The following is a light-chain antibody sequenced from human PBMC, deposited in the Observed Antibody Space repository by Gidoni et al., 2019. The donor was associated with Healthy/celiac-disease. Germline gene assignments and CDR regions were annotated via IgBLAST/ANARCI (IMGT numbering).Light chain of an antibody. CDR1: QSVSSY. J-gene: IGKJ1*01. CDR3: QHRSNWPGT. Sequence: EIVLTQSPATLSLSPGERATLSCRASQSVSSYLAWYQQKPGQAPRLLIYDASNRATGIPARFSGSVSGTDFTLTISSLEPEDFAVYYCQHRSNWPGTFGQGTKVEIK. CDR2: DAS. V-gene: IGKV3-11*01.